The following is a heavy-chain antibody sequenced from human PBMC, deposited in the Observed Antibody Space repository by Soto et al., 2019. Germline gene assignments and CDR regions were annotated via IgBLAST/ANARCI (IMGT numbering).Heavy chain of an antibody. CDR1: GGSIRSGGYY. J-gene: IGHJ4*02. CDR3: ARRPPLDY. V-gene: IGHV4-31*03. Sequence: SETLSLTCTVSGGSIRSGGYYWTWIRQHPGKGLEWIGYIYSSGSTYYNPSLKSRVTISRDTSKNQFSLTLSSVTAADTAVYYCARRPPLDYWGQGALVTVSS. CDR2: IYSSGST.